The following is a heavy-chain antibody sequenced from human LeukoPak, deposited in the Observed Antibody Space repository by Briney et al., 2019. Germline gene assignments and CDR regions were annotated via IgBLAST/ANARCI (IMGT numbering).Heavy chain of an antibody. J-gene: IGHJ5*02. CDR1: GFTFSSYG. Sequence: GRSLRLSCAASGFTFSSYGMHWVRQAPGKGLEWVAVISYDGSNKYYADSVKGRFTISRDNSKNTLYLQMNSLRAKDTAVYYCAKAAGVDWFDPWGQGTLVTVSS. CDR2: ISYDGSNK. D-gene: IGHD7-27*01. V-gene: IGHV3-30*18. CDR3: AKAAGVDWFDP.